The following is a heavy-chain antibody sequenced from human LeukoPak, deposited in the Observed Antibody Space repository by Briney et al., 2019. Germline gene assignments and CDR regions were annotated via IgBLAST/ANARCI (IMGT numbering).Heavy chain of an antibody. D-gene: IGHD5-18*01. CDR3: ARDLEYSYAPI. Sequence: GGSLRLSCAASGFTFSSYSMNWVRQAPGEGLEWVSSISSSSSYIYYADSVKGRFTISRDNAKNSLYLQMNSLRAEDTAVYYCARDLEYSYAPIWGQGTLVTVSS. J-gene: IGHJ4*02. V-gene: IGHV3-21*01. CDR1: GFTFSSYS. CDR2: ISSSSSYI.